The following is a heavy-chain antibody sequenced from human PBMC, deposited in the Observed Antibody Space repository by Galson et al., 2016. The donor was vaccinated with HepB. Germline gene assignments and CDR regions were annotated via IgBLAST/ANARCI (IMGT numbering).Heavy chain of an antibody. CDR3: VKDRGDDFYGDDSWNFYYYYGLEV. J-gene: IGHJ6*02. Sequence: SLRLSCAASGFTFSRYTMTWVRQAPGKGLEWVSSISGRGVNTYYADSVKGRFTISRDNSRDILSLQMSRLRAEDTAKYFCVKDRGDDFYGDDSWNFYYYYGLEVWGQGTTVTVSS. CDR2: ISGRGVNT. CDR1: GFTFSRYT. V-gene: IGHV3-23*01. D-gene: IGHD3-10*01.